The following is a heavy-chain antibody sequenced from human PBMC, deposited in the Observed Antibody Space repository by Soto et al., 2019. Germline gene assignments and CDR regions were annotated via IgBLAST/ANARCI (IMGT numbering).Heavy chain of an antibody. V-gene: IGHV3-30-3*01. J-gene: IGHJ4*02. Sequence: PGGSLRLSCAASALSLSISPTHWVRQAPGKGPEWVALISYDGTNTFYADSVKGRFTISRDNSKSTLYLQVDSLRPEDAAMYYCARDPKTSGGQHWAFNYFDSWGQGTLVTVSS. D-gene: IGHD7-27*01. CDR2: ISYDGTNT. CDR3: ARDPKTSGGQHWAFNYFDS. CDR1: ALSLSISP.